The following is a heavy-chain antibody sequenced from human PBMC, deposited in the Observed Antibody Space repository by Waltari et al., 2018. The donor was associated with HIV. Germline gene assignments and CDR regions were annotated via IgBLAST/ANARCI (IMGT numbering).Heavy chain of an antibody. Sequence: HSCAASGFMFKNYAMSWVRQAPGKGLEWVSGISASGGSASYRDSVKGRFTISRDNAKNTVYLQMKNMRSDDTAVFCCAKSPPSLTAVKTYWHFALWGRGTLVTVSS. CDR3: AKSPPSLTAVKTYWHFAL. CDR1: GFMFKNYA. D-gene: IGHD6-6*01. CDR2: ISASGGSA. J-gene: IGHJ2*01. V-gene: IGHV3-23*01.